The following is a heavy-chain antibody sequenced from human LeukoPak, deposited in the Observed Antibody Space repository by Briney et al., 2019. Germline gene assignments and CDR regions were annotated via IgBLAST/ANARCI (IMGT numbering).Heavy chain of an antibody. CDR3: VKEQGLVPIY. CDR2: ITRNGGIT. J-gene: IGHJ4*02. V-gene: IGHV3-64D*06. D-gene: IGHD6-19*01. CDR1: GFTFSSYA. Sequence: PGASLRLSCSASGFTFSSYAMNWVRQAPGKGLEYVSGITRNGGITYYIDSVKGRFTISRDNYKNTLYLQMSSVRPEDTAVYYCVKEQGLVPIYWGQGTLVTVAS.